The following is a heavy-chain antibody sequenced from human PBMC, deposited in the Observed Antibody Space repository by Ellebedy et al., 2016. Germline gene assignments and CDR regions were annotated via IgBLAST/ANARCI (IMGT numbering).Heavy chain of an antibody. CDR3: ARAPGLENSYFHY. D-gene: IGHD2/OR15-2a*01. Sequence: ASVKVSCKTSGYTFITHEINWVRQATGQGLEWMGWMNPDSGFTGYAQKFQGRVRMTWITSKSTAYMELSNLRSEDTAVYYCARAPGLENSYFHYWGQGTLVTVSS. CDR1: GYTFITHE. J-gene: IGHJ4*02. V-gene: IGHV1-8*01. CDR2: MNPDSGFT.